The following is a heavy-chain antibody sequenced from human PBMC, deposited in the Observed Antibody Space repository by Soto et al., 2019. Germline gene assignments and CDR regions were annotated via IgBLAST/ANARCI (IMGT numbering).Heavy chain of an antibody. CDR3: ARDLSRAMVYYYYYMHV. J-gene: IGHJ6*03. D-gene: IGHD5-18*01. CDR2: IIPILGIA. CDR1: GGTFSSYT. Sequence: QVQLVQSGAEVKKPGSSVKVSCKASGGTFSSYTISWVRQAPGQGLEWMGRIIPILGIANYAQKFQGRVTITADKSTSTAYMELSSLRSEDTAVYYCARDLSRAMVYYYYYMHVWGKGTTVTVSS. V-gene: IGHV1-69*08.